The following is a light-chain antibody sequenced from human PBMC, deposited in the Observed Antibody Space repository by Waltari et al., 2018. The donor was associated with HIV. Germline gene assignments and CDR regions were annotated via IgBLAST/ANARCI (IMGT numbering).Light chain of an antibody. V-gene: IGLV1-44*01. Sequence: QSVLTQPPPASGTPGQRVTISSSGRSSNIGSNTVSWYHQVPGTAPKVLIYSNDDRPSGVPDRFSGSKSGTSASLAISGLQSEDEADYYCATWDDSLNGWVFGGGTKVTVL. CDR1: SSNIGSNT. CDR2: SND. J-gene: IGLJ3*02. CDR3: ATWDDSLNGWV.